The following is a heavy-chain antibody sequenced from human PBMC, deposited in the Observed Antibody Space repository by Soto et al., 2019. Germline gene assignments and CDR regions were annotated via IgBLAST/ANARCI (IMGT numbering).Heavy chain of an antibody. D-gene: IGHD6-13*01. CDR3: ARVLWEQLAYYYYGMDV. CDR2: IWYDGSNK. V-gene: IGHV3-33*01. CDR1: GFTFSSYG. Sequence: GGSLRLSCAASGFTFSSYGMHWVRQAPGKGLEWVAVIWYDGSNKYYADSVKGRFTISRDNSKNTLYLQMNSLRAEDTAVYYCARVLWEQLAYYYYGMDVWGQGTTVTVSS. J-gene: IGHJ6*02.